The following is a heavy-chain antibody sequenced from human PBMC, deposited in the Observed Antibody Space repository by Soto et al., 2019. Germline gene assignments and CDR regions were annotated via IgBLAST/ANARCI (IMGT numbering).Heavy chain of an antibody. J-gene: IGHJ4*02. Sequence: GGSLRLSCAAFGFTFSSYAMSWVRQAPGKGLEWVSAISGSGGSTYYADSVKGRFTISRDNSKNTLYLQMNSLRAEDTAVYYCEKVGEGRWLQPKYSFDYWGQGTLVTVSS. CDR2: ISGSGGST. CDR3: EKVGEGRWLQPKYSFDY. D-gene: IGHD5-12*01. V-gene: IGHV3-23*01. CDR1: GFTFSSYA.